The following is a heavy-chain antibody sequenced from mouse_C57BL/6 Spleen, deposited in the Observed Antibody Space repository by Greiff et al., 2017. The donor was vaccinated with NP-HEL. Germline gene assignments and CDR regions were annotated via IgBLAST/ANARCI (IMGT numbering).Heavy chain of an antibody. V-gene: IGHV1-80*01. CDR3: ANYDSFYAMDY. CDR1: GYAFSSYW. J-gene: IGHJ4*01. D-gene: IGHD2-4*01. Sequence: VKLVESGAELVKPGASVKISCKASGYAFSSYWMNWVKQRPGKGLEWIGQIYPGDGDTNYNGKFKGKATLTADKSSSTAYMQLSSLTSEDSAVYFCANYDSFYAMDYWGQGTSVTVSS. CDR2: IYPGDGDT.